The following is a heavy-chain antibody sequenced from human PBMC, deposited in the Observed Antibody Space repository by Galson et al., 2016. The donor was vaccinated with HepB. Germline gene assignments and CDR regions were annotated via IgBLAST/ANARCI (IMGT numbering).Heavy chain of an antibody. Sequence: SLRLSCAASGFSFNTYTMNWVRQAPGRGLVWVTRINSDGSTTIYADSVKGRFTISRDNAKNTVYLQMNSLRAEDTAVYYCARLGRYTGWYSVYWGQGTLVTVSS. CDR1: GFSFNTYT. V-gene: IGHV3-74*01. CDR2: INSDGSTT. J-gene: IGHJ4*02. CDR3: ARLGRYTGWYSVY. D-gene: IGHD3-16*02.